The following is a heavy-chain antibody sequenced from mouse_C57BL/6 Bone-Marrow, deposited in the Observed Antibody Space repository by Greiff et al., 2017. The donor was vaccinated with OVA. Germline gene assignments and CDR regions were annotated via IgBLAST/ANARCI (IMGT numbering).Heavy chain of an antibody. CDR2: IRSKSNNYAT. CDR1: GFSFNTYA. V-gene: IGHV10-1*01. D-gene: IGHD2-12*01. Sequence: EVQVVESGGGLVQPKGSLKLSCAASGFSFNTYAMNWVRQAPGKGLEWVARIRSKSNNYATYYADSVKDRFTISRDDSESMLYLQMNNLKTEDTAMYYCVRLRRVYAMYYWGQGTSVTVSS. CDR3: VRLRRVYAMYY. J-gene: IGHJ4*01.